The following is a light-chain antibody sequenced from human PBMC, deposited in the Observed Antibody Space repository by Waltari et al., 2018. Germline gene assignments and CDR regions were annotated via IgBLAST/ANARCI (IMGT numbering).Light chain of an antibody. CDR1: QTILYSSSNKKY. Sequence: DIVMTQSPDSLTVSLGERATINCKSSQTILYSSSNKKYLAWYQQKPRQPPKLLIYGAATRESGVPDRFSGTGSGTDFTLTISRLQAEDVAVYYCQQYFKTPLTFGGGTKVEIK. CDR3: QQYFKTPLT. V-gene: IGKV4-1*01. J-gene: IGKJ4*01. CDR2: GAA.